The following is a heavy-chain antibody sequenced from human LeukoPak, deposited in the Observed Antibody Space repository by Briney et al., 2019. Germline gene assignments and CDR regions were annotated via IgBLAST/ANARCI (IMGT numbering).Heavy chain of an antibody. J-gene: IGHJ4*02. D-gene: IGHD6-19*01. V-gene: IGHV3-7*01. Sequence: AGGSLRLSCAASGFTFSNYWMSWVRQAPGKGLEWVANIQQDGSEKYYVDSVKGRFTISRDNAKNSLYLQMNSLRAEDTALYYCAGLRYRSDCYDYWGQGTLVTVSS. CDR1: GFTFSNYW. CDR2: IQQDGSEK. CDR3: AGLRYRSDCYDY.